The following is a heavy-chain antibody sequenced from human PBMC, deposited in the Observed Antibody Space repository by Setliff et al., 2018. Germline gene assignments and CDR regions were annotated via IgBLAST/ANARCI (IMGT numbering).Heavy chain of an antibody. CDR2: IKQDGSDK. CDR1: GFTFSNHW. Sequence: PGGSLRLSCAASGFTFSNHWMTWVRQAPGKGLEWVANIKQDGSDKYYVDSVKGRFTISRDNAKNSLSLQMNSLRAEDTAVYYCVRARTTNYDFWSGLNAFDIWGQGTMVTVSS. J-gene: IGHJ3*02. V-gene: IGHV3-7*03. CDR3: VRARTTNYDFWSGLNAFDI. D-gene: IGHD3-3*01.